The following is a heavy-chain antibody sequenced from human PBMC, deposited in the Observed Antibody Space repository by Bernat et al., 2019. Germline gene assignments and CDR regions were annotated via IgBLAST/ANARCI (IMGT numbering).Heavy chain of an antibody. CDR2: IIPILGIA. J-gene: IGHJ6*02. V-gene: IGHV1-69*02. Sequence: QVQLVQSGAEVKKPGSSVKVSCKASGGTFSSYTISWVRQATGQGLEWMGRIIPILGIANYAQKFQGRVTITADKSTSTAYMELSSLRSEDTAVYYCARVYYDSSGYLAAMDVWGQGTTVTVSS. CDR3: ARVYYDSSGYLAAMDV. D-gene: IGHD3-22*01. CDR1: GGTFSSYT.